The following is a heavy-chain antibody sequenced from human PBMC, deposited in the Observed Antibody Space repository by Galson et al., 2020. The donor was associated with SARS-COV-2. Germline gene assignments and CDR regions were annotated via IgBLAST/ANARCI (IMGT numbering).Heavy chain of an antibody. CDR1: DNSISSGAY. D-gene: IGHD2-15*01. Sequence: SETLSLTCTVSDNSISSGAYGGWIRQPPGKGLEWIGSIYHSGSTYYTPSLKSRATISVDTSKNQFSLTLRSVTAADTAVYYCAREKGSRYGLDVWGQGTTVIVSS. CDR2: IYHSGST. J-gene: IGHJ6*02. V-gene: IGHV4-38-2*02. CDR3: AREKGSRYGLDV.